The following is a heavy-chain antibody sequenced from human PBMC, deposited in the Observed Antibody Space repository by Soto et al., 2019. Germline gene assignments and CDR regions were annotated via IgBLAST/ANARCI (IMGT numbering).Heavy chain of an antibody. V-gene: IGHV3-23*01. D-gene: IGHD3-3*01. J-gene: IGHJ4*02. CDR3: AKGRKPDHDDGLCAFDS. CDR1: GLTFRSYA. Sequence: GGSLRLSCVVSGLTFRSYAMSWVRQAPGKGLEWVSGISGGGGGTYYADSVKGRFTISRDPSTTTLFLDMYSLGAEDTAIYYCAKGRKPDHDDGLCAFDSWGQGVLVTVSS. CDR2: ISGGGGGT.